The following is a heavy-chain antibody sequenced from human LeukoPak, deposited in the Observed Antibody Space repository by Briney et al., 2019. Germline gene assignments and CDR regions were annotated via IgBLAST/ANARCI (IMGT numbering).Heavy chain of an antibody. V-gene: IGHV4-30-4*01. CDR1: GGSFSSSDYY. Sequence: PSETLSLTCTVSGGSFSSSDYYWRWIRQPPGTGLEWIGYIFYSGSTYYNTSLKSRVSISFDTSKNQFSLRLSSVTAADTAVYYCARDVAYYDSTGHPIGYMDVWGKGTTVTVSS. CDR3: ARDVAYYDSTGHPIGYMDV. CDR2: IFYSGST. D-gene: IGHD3-22*01. J-gene: IGHJ6*03.